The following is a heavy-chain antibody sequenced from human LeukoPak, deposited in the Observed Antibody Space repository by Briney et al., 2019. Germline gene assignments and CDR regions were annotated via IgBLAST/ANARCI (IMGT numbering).Heavy chain of an antibody. CDR2: IYPDDSET. CDR1: GYNFPRNW. V-gene: IGHV5-51*01. D-gene: IGHD1-26*01. Sequence: GASLKISCQGSGYNFPRNWIGWVRQLPGKGLEWMGIIYPDDSETRYSPSFQGQVAISADKSISTAFLQWSSLKASDTAMYYCARPHSGSSTPFDYWGQGTLVTVSS. CDR3: ARPHSGSSTPFDY. J-gene: IGHJ4*02.